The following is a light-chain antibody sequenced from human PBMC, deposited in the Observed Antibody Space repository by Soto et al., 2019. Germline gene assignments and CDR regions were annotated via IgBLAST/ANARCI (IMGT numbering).Light chain of an antibody. CDR1: QSVSSSY. CDR3: QQYGSPLGLT. V-gene: IGKV3-20*01. J-gene: IGKJ4*01. Sequence: EIVLTQSPGTLSLSPGERATLSCRASQSVSSSYLAWYQQKPGQAPRLLIYGASGRATGIPDRFSGSGSGTDFTLTISRLEPEDFAVYYCQQYGSPLGLTFGGGTKVEIK. CDR2: GAS.